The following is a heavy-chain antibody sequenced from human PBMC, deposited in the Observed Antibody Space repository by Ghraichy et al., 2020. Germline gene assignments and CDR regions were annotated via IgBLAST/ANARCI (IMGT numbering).Heavy chain of an antibody. Sequence: GGSLRLSCEASGFTFSDNGMHWVRHVPGKGLEWVAVIWYDGNNKDYADSVKGRFTISRDNPKNTLFLQMNSLRAEDTAVYYCARDKVAAATTGMDVWGQGTTVTVSS. D-gene: IGHD2-15*01. J-gene: IGHJ6*02. CDR1: GFTFSDNG. CDR2: IWYDGNNK. V-gene: IGHV3-33*01. CDR3: ARDKVAAATTGMDV.